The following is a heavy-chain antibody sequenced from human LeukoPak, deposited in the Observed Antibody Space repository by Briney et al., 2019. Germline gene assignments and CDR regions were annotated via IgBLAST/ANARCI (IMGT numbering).Heavy chain of an antibody. Sequence: APVKVSCKASGGTFSSYAISWVRQAPGQGLEWMGRIFPIFGTANYAQKFQARVTITTDESTITAYMELSSLRSEDTALYYSARGGLSGDYAVDYWGQGTLVTVSS. CDR1: GGTFSSYA. V-gene: IGHV1-69*05. CDR2: IFPIFGTA. CDR3: ARGGLSGDYAVDY. J-gene: IGHJ4*02. D-gene: IGHD4-17*01.